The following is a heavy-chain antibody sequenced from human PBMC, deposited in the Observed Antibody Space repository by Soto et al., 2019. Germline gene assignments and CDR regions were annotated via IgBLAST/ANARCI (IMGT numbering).Heavy chain of an antibody. Sequence: ASVKVSCKASGYTFTSYGISWVRQAPGQGLEWMGWISAYNGNTNYAQKLQGRVTMTTDTSTSTAYMELRSLRSDDTAVYYCARDWAGCSGGSCYSLVAPDYWGQGTLVTVSS. J-gene: IGHJ4*02. CDR2: ISAYNGNT. CDR1: GYTFTSYG. D-gene: IGHD2-15*01. CDR3: ARDWAGCSGGSCYSLVAPDY. V-gene: IGHV1-18*01.